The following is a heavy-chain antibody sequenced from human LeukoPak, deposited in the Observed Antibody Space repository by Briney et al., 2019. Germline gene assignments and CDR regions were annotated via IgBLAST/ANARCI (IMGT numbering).Heavy chain of an antibody. V-gene: IGHV3-48*03. D-gene: IGHD6-13*01. J-gene: IGHJ5*02. CDR1: GFTFSGHE. CDR3: ARGPYSSSWSAWFDP. CDR2: ISSSGTSI. Sequence: GGALRLSCAASGFTFSGHEMNWVRQAPGKGLEWVSYISSSGTSIYYADTVKGRFTISRDNAKNSLYLQMNSLRAEDTAFYYCARGPYSSSWSAWFDPWGQGTLGTVS.